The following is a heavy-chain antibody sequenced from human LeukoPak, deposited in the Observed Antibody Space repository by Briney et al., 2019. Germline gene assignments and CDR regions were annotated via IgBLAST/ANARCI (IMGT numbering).Heavy chain of an antibody. Sequence: PGGSLRLSCAASGFTFSSYGMHWVRQAPGKGLEWVAFIRYDGSNKYCADSVKGRFTISRDNSKNTLYLQMNSLRAEDTAVYYCAKDGLRYCSSASCPSPFDYWGQGTLVTVSS. CDR2: IRYDGSNK. V-gene: IGHV3-30*02. CDR1: GFTFSSYG. D-gene: IGHD2-2*01. J-gene: IGHJ4*02. CDR3: AKDGLRYCSSASCPSPFDY.